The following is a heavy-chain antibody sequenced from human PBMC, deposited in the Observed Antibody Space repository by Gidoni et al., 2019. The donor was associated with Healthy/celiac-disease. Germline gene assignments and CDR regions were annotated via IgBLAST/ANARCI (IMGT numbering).Heavy chain of an antibody. CDR1: GGTFSSYA. J-gene: IGHJ6*02. D-gene: IGHD6-19*01. Sequence: QVQLVQSGAEVKKPGSSVKVSCKASGGTFSSYAISWVRQAPGQGLEWMGGIIPIFGTANYAQKFQGRVTITADESTSTAYMELSSLRSEDTAVYYCARVTVGQWLVPYYYGMDVWGQGTTVTVSS. CDR3: ARVTVGQWLVPYYYGMDV. CDR2: IIPIFGTA. V-gene: IGHV1-69*01.